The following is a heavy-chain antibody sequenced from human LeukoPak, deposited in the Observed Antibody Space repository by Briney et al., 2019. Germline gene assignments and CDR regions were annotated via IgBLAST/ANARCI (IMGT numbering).Heavy chain of an antibody. CDR3: AREAAAGPTWVYYYYYYMDV. V-gene: IGHV4-39*07. J-gene: IGHJ6*03. CDR1: GDSISRSTYY. CDR2: IYYSGST. Sequence: SETLSLTCTVSGDSISRSTYYWGWIRQPPGKGLEWIGSIYYSGSTYYNPSLKSRVTISADTSKNQFSLKLSSVTAADTAVYYCAREAAAGPTWVYYYYYYMDVWGKGTTVTVSS. D-gene: IGHD6-13*01.